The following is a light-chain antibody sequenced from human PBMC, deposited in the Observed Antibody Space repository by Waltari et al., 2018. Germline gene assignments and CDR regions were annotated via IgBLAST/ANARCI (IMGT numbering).Light chain of an antibody. J-gene: IGLJ2*01. CDR1: LSNIGTHY. Sequence: SVLTPPPSASGTPGQSVTISCSGSLSNIGTHYVYLYQQLPGTAPKLLIYLTHQRPSGVPDRFSASKSGTSASLAISGLRFEDEGDYYCATRDEGPTVVFGGGTKVTVL. CDR2: LTH. CDR3: ATRDEGPTVV. V-gene: IGLV1-47*01.